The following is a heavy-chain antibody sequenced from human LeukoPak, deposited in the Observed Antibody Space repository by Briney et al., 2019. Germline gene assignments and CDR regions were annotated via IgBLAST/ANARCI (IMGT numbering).Heavy chain of an antibody. CDR3: ARDFVIAATTEYFQY. D-gene: IGHD6-13*01. J-gene: IGHJ1*01. CDR1: GGSISSGSYY. V-gene: IGHV4-61*09. Sequence: PSQTLSLTCTVYGGSISSGSYYWSWIRQPAGKGLEWIGHIYTSGSTKYNPSLKSRVTISADTSKNQFSLKLSSVTAADTTAYYCARDFVIAATTEYFQYWGQGTLVTVSS. CDR2: IYTSGST.